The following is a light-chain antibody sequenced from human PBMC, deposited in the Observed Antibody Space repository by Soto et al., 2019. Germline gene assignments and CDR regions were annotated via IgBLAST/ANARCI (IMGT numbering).Light chain of an antibody. CDR1: QSVYSNF. Sequence: EIVLTQSPGTLSLSPGERATLSCRASQSVYSNFLAWYQQKPGQAPRLLIYGAYSRATGSPNRFSGSGSGTDFTLTISRLEPEDVAVYYCQQYGSSPLTFGGGTKVEIK. V-gene: IGKV3-20*01. CDR2: GAY. J-gene: IGKJ4*01. CDR3: QQYGSSPLT.